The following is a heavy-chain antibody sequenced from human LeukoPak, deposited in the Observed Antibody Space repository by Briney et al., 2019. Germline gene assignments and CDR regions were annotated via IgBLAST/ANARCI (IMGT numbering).Heavy chain of an antibody. J-gene: IGHJ4*02. CDR1: GFTLSSYS. CDR3: ARGSFYDTGFDY. CDR2: ISSSSSYI. V-gene: IGHV3-21*01. Sequence: SGGSLRLSCAASGFTLSSYSMNWVRQAPVKELEWVSSISSSSSYIYYADSVKGRFTISRDNAKNSLYLQMNSLRAEDTAVYYCARGSFYDTGFDYWGQGTLVTVSS. D-gene: IGHD3-22*01.